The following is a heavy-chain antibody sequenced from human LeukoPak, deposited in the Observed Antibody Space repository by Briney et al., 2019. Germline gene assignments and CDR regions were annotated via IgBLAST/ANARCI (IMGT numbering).Heavy chain of an antibody. Sequence: GGSLRLSCAASGSTFSSYAMSWVRQAPGKGLEWVSAISGSGGSTYYADSVKGRFTISRDNSKNTLYLQMNSLRAEDTAVYYCAKDLIPDFDYYYGMDVWGKGTTVTVSS. CDR3: AKDLIPDFDYYYGMDV. V-gene: IGHV3-23*01. D-gene: IGHD2-2*01. CDR2: ISGSGGST. J-gene: IGHJ6*04. CDR1: GSTFSSYA.